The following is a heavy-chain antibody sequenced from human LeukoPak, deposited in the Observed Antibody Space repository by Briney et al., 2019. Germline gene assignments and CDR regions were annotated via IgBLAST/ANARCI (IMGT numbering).Heavy chain of an antibody. J-gene: IGHJ6*03. D-gene: IGHD6-13*01. CDR1: GGSFSGYY. CDR3: ARDDLQLVRRLGRNTEYYYYYYMDV. Sequence: SETLSLTCAVYGGSFSGYYWSWIRQPPGKGLEWIGEINHSGSTNYNPSLKSRVTISVDTSKNQFSIQLNSVTPEDTAVYYCARDDLQLVRRLGRNTEYYYYYYMDVWGKGTTVTVSS. CDR2: INHSGST. V-gene: IGHV4-34*01.